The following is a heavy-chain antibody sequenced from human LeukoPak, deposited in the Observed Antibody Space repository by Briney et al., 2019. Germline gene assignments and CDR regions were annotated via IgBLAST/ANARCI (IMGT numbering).Heavy chain of an antibody. V-gene: IGHV1-2*02. CDR3: AREYSRYSGTYYDY. Sequence: ASVKVSCKSSGYPFTAYFIHWVRQPPGQGLEWMGWSNPNSGDTNYAQKFQGRVTMTRDTSISTAYMELSRVTSDDTAVYYCAREYSRYSGTYYDYWGQGTLVTVSS. J-gene: IGHJ4*02. CDR1: GYPFTAYF. D-gene: IGHD5-12*01. CDR2: SNPNSGDT.